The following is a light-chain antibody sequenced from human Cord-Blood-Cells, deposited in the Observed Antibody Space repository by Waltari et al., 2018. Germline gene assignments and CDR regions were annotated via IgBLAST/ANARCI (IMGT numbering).Light chain of an antibody. Sequence: DIVMTQSPDSLAVSLGERATINSKSSQSVLYNSNNTHYLAWYQQKPGQPPKLLIYWASTREAGVPDRFSGSGSGTDFTLTISSLQAEDVAVYYCQQYYSTPITFGQGTRLEIK. CDR2: WAS. CDR1: QSVLYNSNNTHY. J-gene: IGKJ5*01. CDR3: QQYYSTPIT. V-gene: IGKV4-1*01.